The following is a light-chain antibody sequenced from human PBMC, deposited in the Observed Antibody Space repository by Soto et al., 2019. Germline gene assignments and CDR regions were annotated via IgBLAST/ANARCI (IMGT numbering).Light chain of an antibody. V-gene: IGKV1-17*01. J-gene: IGKJ4*01. Sequence: DIQMTQSPSSLSASVGDRLTITCRASQDIRNHLGWYQHKPGKAPKRLIYGASSLQSWVPSRFSGNRSGTEFTLTISSPQPEDFATYYCLQHDSYPLTFGGGTKVEIK. CDR2: GAS. CDR3: LQHDSYPLT. CDR1: QDIRNH.